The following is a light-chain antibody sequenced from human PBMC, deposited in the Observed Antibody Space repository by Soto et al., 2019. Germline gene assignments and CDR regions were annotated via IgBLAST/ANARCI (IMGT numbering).Light chain of an antibody. CDR2: AVS. CDR1: QSISTY. V-gene: IGKV1-39*01. CDR3: QHSYGTPRT. J-gene: IGKJ1*01. Sequence: DIQMTQSPSSLSASVGDRVTITCRASQSISTYLNWYQHKPGKAPKVLIYAVSSLQSGVPSRFSGSGSGTDFTLTITSLQPEDSATYYCQHSYGTPRTFGQGTEVEIK.